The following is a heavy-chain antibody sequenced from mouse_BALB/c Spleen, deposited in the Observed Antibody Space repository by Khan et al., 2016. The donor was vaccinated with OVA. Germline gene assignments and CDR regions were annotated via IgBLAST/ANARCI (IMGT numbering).Heavy chain of an antibody. CDR3: AKGNDYGYDFDY. Sequence: EVQLQESGPGLVKPSQSLSLTCTVTGYSITSGYAWNWIRQFPGNKLEWMGYISYSDVTNYNPSLKSRISITRDTSKNHFFLQLNSVTTEDTATCSCAKGNDYGYDFDYWGQGTTVTVSS. J-gene: IGHJ2*01. CDR1: GYSITSGYA. D-gene: IGHD1-2*01. V-gene: IGHV3-2*02. CDR2: ISYSDVT.